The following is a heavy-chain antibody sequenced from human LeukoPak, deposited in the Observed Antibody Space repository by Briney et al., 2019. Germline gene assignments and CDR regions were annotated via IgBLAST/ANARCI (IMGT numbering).Heavy chain of an antibody. CDR3: ARGACGGDCYLV. CDR2: MYYSGST. J-gene: IGHJ4*02. CDR1: GGSIRSYY. Sequence: PSETLSLTCAVSGGSIRSYYWNWVRQPPGKGLEWIGYMYYSGSTNYNPSLKSRVTISGDTSNNQFSLKLNSVTAADTAVYYCARGACGGDCYLVWGQGTLVTASS. D-gene: IGHD2-21*02. V-gene: IGHV4-59*01.